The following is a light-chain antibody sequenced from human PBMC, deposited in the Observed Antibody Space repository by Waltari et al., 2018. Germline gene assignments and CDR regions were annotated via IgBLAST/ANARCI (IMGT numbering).Light chain of an antibody. CDR2: QDT. CDR3: QAWDSSTEHVV. V-gene: IGLV3-1*01. J-gene: IGLJ2*01. CDR1: KLGGKY. Sequence: SYELTQPPSVSVSPGQTASIPRHGDKLGGKYAYWYQQKPGQSPIVVIYQDTMRPSGIPERFSGSNSGNTATLTISGTQAMDETDYYCQAWDSSTEHVVFGGGTKLTVL.